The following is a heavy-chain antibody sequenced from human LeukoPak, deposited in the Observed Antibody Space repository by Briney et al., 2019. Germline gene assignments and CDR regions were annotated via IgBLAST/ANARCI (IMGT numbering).Heavy chain of an antibody. Sequence: SETLSLTCTVSGGSISSGSYYWGWIRQPPGKGLEWIGSIYYSGSTYYNPSLKSRVTISVDTSKNQFSLKLTSVTAADTAVYYCARSWFSTGPADYWGQGTLVTVSS. CDR1: GGSISSGSYY. CDR2: IYYSGST. CDR3: ARSWFSTGPADY. J-gene: IGHJ4*02. V-gene: IGHV4-39*01. D-gene: IGHD6-13*01.